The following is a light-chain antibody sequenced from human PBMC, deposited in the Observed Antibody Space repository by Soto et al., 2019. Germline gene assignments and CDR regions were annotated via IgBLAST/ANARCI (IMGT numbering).Light chain of an antibody. J-gene: IGKJ2*01. CDR1: QGVSSY. CDR3: LQLDSYPYT. Sequence: DLQLTQSPSFLSASVGDRVTITCRASQGVSSYLAWFQQKPGKAPKLLIYGASTLQSGVPSRFSGSGSGAEFTLTISSLRPEDFATYHCLQLDSYPYTFGQGTKLEIK. V-gene: IGKV1-9*01. CDR2: GAS.